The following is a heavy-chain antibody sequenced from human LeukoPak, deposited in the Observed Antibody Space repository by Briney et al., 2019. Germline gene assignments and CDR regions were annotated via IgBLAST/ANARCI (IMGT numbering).Heavy chain of an antibody. D-gene: IGHD2-21*01. CDR1: GFTFSSYG. V-gene: IGHV3-30*02. Sequence: GGSLRLSXAASGFTFSSYGMHWVRQAPGKGLEWVTFIQYDGSNQDYADPVPGRFTGPRANSKNTVYLKMNSLRVEDTAVYYCAKVMQLFNRPASWGQGTLITVSS. J-gene: IGHJ5*02. CDR2: IQYDGSNQ. CDR3: AKVMQLFNRPAS.